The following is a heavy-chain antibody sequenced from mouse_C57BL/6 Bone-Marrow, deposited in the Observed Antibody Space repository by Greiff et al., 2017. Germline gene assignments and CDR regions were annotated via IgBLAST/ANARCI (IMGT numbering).Heavy chain of an antibody. CDR2: IYPRSGNT. Sequence: QVHVKQSGAELARPGASVKLSCKASGYTFTSYGISWVKPRTGQGLEWIGEIYPRSGNTYYNEKFKGKATLTADKSSSTAYMELRRLTSEDSAVYFCASRSTMITAWFAYWGQGTLVTVSA. CDR1: GYTFTSYG. D-gene: IGHD2-4*01. CDR3: ASRSTMITAWFAY. V-gene: IGHV1-81*01. J-gene: IGHJ3*01.